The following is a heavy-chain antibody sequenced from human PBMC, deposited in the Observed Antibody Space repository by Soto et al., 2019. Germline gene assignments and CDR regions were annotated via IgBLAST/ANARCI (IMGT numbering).Heavy chain of an antibody. J-gene: IGHJ4*02. Sequence: PGGSLRLSCAASGFSFSTYDMSWVGQSPGKGLDWVSVIIGSDGSTYYAHSVKGRFTISRDNSKNTLYLQMSGLRVDDTAVYYCTKGAHLDYWGPGTLVTVS. CDR2: IIGSDGST. CDR1: GFSFSTYD. V-gene: IGHV3-23*01. CDR3: TKGAHLDY.